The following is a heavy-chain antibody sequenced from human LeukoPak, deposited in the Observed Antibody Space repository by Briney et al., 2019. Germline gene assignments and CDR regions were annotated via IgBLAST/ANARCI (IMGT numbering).Heavy chain of an antibody. Sequence: PSETLSLTCAVYGGSFSGYYWSWIRQPPGKGLEWIGEIKHSGSTNYNPSLKSRVTISVDTSKNQFSLKLSSVTAADTAVYYCARVSPPRITDGSGYGAFDIWGQGTMVTVSS. D-gene: IGHD3-3*01. CDR3: ARVSPPRITDGSGYGAFDI. CDR2: IKHSGST. CDR1: GGSFSGYY. J-gene: IGHJ3*02. V-gene: IGHV4-34*01.